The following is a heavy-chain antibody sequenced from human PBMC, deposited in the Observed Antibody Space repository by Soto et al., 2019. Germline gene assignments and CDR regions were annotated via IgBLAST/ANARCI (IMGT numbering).Heavy chain of an antibody. D-gene: IGHD3-16*02. Sequence: ASVKVSCKASGYTFTNYGISWVRQAPGQGLEWMGWISINSGHTDYAQNLRGRVTMTTDTSTTTAYMELRSLRSDDTAVYYCAREEYRQLDHWGQGTLVTVSS. J-gene: IGHJ5*02. V-gene: IGHV1-18*04. CDR2: ISINSGHT. CDR1: GYTFTNYG. CDR3: AREEYRQLDH.